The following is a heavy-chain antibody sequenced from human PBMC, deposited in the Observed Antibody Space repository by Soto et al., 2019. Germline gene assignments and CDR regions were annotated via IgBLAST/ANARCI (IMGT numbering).Heavy chain of an antibody. Sequence: KPSETLSLTCTVSGGSISAGDYYWNWVRQPPGKGLEWIGYIYYTGTTKYNPSLKSRATLSVDTSKNRFSLNLTSVTAADSAVYYCARGDWFHPWGPGTLVTVSS. CDR3: ARGDWFHP. J-gene: IGHJ5*02. CDR1: GGSISAGDYY. CDR2: IYYTGTT. V-gene: IGHV4-30-4*01.